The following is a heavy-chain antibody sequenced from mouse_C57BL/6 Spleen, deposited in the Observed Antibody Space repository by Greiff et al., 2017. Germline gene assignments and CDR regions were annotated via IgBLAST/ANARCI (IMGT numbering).Heavy chain of an antibody. D-gene: IGHD2-4*01. CDR1: GYTFTGYW. J-gene: IGHJ4*01. Sequence: VQLQQSGAELMKPGASVKLSCKASGYTFTGYWIEWVKQRPGHGLEWIGGILPGSGSTNYNEKFKGKATFTANTSSNTAYMQLSSLTTEDSAIYDCEILRPEVYNYAMDYWGQGTSVTVSS. CDR2: ILPGSGST. V-gene: IGHV1-9*01. CDR3: EILRPEVYNYAMDY.